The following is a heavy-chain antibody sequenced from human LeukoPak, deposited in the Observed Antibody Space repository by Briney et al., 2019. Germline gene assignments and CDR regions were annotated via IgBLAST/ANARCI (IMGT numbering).Heavy chain of an antibody. CDR1: GFTFSTYG. J-gene: IGHJ4*02. CDR2: ISYDGSNK. V-gene: IGHV3-30*18. CDR3: AKTMVDIVATIGGEGYFYDY. D-gene: IGHD5-12*01. Sequence: PGGSLRLSCAASGFTFSTYGMHWVRQAPGKGLEWVAVISYDGSNKYYADSVKGRFTISRDNSKNTLYLQMNSLRAEDTAVYYCAKTMVDIVATIGGEGYFYDYWGQGTLVTVSS.